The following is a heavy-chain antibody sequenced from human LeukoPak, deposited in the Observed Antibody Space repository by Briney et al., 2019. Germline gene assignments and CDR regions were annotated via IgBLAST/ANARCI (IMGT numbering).Heavy chain of an antibody. D-gene: IGHD2-21*01. J-gene: IGHJ4*02. CDR1: GGSISIGPYF. CDR2: IWPGGST. Sequence: PSQTLSLTCSVSGGSISIGPYFWSWIRQSPGQGLGWSGYIWPGGSTNYNPSRSDRVAISFHKSRNPFTLMVTAVTAEDTAFYYCARKGREHLPTSFDHWGRGILVTASS. V-gene: IGHV4-30-2*06. CDR3: ARKGREHLPTSFDH.